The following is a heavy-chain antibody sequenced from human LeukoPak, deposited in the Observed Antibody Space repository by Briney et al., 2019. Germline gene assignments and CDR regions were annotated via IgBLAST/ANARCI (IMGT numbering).Heavy chain of an antibody. CDR1: GFTFRSYA. V-gene: IGHV3-23*01. Sequence: PGRSMRLSSAASGFTFRSYAMSWVRQAPGTGLEWVSAISGSGGSTFYADSVKGRFTISRDNSKNTLYLQMNSLRAEDTAVYYCAKRPIAVAGKYFDYWGQGTLVTVSS. D-gene: IGHD6-19*01. CDR3: AKRPIAVAGKYFDY. CDR2: ISGSGGST. J-gene: IGHJ4*02.